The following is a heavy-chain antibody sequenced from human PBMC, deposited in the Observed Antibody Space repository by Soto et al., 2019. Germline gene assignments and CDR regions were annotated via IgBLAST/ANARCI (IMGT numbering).Heavy chain of an antibody. CDR2: ISYDGSNK. D-gene: IGHD3-22*01. Sequence: QVQLVESGGGVVQPGRSLRLSCEASGFTFSSYAMHWVRQAPGKGLEWVAVISYDGSNKYYADSGKGRFTISRDNSKNTLYLQMNSLRDEDTAVYYCAGDDPMMRDSDYWGQGTLVTVSS. J-gene: IGHJ4*02. V-gene: IGHV3-30-3*01. CDR1: GFTFSSYA. CDR3: AGDDPMMRDSDY.